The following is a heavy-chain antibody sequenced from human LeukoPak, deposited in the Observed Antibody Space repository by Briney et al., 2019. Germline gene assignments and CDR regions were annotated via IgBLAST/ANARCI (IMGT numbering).Heavy chain of an antibody. D-gene: IGHD3-10*01. J-gene: IGHJ5*02. CDR3: ARGGSWFDP. CDR2: IYYSGST. CDR1: GGSISSYY. Sequence: SETLSLTCTVSGGSISSYYWSWIRQPPGKGLEWIGYIYYSGSTNYNPSLKSRVTISVDTSKNQFSLKLTPVTAADTAVYYCARGGSWFDPWGQGTLVTVSS. V-gene: IGHV4-59*01.